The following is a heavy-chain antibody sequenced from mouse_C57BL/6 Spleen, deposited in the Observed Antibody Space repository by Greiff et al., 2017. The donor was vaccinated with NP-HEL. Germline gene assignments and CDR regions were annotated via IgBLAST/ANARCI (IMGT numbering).Heavy chain of an antibody. J-gene: IGHJ3*01. CDR2: INPNYGTT. D-gene: IGHD1-1*01. Sequence: EVKLVESGPELVKPGASVKISCKASGYSFTDYNMNWVKQSNGKSLEWIGVINPNYGTTSYNQKFKGKATLTVDQSSSTAYMQLNSLTSEDSAVYYCAREDGSSYWFAYWGQGTLVTVSA. V-gene: IGHV1-39*01. CDR1: GYSFTDYN. CDR3: AREDGSSYWFAY.